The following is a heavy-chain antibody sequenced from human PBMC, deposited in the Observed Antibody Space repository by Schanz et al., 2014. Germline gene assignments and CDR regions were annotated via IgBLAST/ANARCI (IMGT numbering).Heavy chain of an antibody. Sequence: QVQLVESGGAVVQPGKSLRLSCAAYGFTFRSYAVHWVRQTPGKGLEWLAVISSDGSKKYYADSVKGRFIISRDNSKNTLFLQMDSLRGDDAALYYCVAAQCDYGEFELDYWGQGTLVSVSS. CDR2: ISSDGSKK. CDR3: VAAQCDYGEFELDY. J-gene: IGHJ4*02. CDR1: GFTFRSYA. V-gene: IGHV3-30*14. D-gene: IGHD4-17*01.